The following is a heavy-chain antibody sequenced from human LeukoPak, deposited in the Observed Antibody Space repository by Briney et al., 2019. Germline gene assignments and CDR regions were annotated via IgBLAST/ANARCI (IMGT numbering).Heavy chain of an antibody. J-gene: IGHJ3*02. CDR2: IYSGGST. D-gene: IGHD6-19*01. CDR1: GFTVSSNY. V-gene: IGHV3-53*01. Sequence: GGSLRLSCAASGFTVSSNYMSWVRQAPGKGLEWVSVIYSGGSTYHADSVKGRFTISRDNSKNTLYLQMNSLRAEDTAVYYCARDLYSSGWYAAFDIWGQGTMVTVSS. CDR3: ARDLYSSGWYAAFDI.